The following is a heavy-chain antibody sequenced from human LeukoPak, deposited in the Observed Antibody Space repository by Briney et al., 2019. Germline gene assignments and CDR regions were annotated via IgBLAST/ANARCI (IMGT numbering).Heavy chain of an antibody. D-gene: IGHD6-13*01. V-gene: IGHV3-23*01. J-gene: IGHJ1*01. CDR2: ISGSGDYT. CDR3: ARTPVYNSRWGNAEYFQH. CDR1: GFTFSSYA. Sequence: GGSLRLSCAVSGFTFSSYAMSWVRQAPGKGLEWVSGISGSGDYTYYADSVKGRFTISRDNSKNTLSLQMNSLRAEDTALYYCARTPVYNSRWGNAEYFQHWGQGTLVTVSS.